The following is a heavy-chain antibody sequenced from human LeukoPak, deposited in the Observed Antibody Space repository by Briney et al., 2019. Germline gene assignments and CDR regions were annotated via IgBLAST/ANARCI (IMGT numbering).Heavy chain of an antibody. CDR1: GFTFRDYN. V-gene: IGHV3-48*04. D-gene: IGHD3-16*01. CDR3: ARGWVPTDP. Sequence: QSGGSLRLSCAASGFTFRDYNMNWVRQAPGKGLEWVSYITDSGSTIHYADSVKGRFTISRDNAKNTLSLQMNSLRADDMAVYYCARGWVPTDPWGQGTLVTVSS. J-gene: IGHJ5*02. CDR2: ITDSGSTI.